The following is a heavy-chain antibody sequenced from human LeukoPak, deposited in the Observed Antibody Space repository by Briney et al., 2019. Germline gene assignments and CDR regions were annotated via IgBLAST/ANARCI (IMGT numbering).Heavy chain of an antibody. J-gene: IGHJ4*02. D-gene: IGHD3-9*01. CDR1: GLMFRNYG. V-gene: IGHV3-33*06. CDR3: AKDRGYFDWLLSRRRGSYYFDY. Sequence: ARSLRLSCVVSGLMFRNYGMHWVRQAPGKGLEWVAVIYYDGSNQYYADSVKGRFTVSRDNAKNTLYLQMDSLRAEDTAVYYCAKDRGYFDWLLSRRRGSYYFDYWGQGTLVTVSS. CDR2: IYYDGSNQ.